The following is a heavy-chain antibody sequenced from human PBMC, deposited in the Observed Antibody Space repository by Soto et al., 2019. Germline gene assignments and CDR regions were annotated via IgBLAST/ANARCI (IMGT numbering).Heavy chain of an antibody. CDR1: GGSISSYY. CDR2: IYYSGST. J-gene: IGHJ4*02. CDR3: ARDKITGLFDS. V-gene: IGHV4-59*12. Sequence: TSETLSLTCTVSGGSISSYYWSWIRQPPGKGLEWIGYIYYSGSTNYNPSLKSRVTISVDTSKNQFSLKLTSVTAADTAVYYCARDKITGLFDSWGQGTLVTVSS. D-gene: IGHD2-8*02.